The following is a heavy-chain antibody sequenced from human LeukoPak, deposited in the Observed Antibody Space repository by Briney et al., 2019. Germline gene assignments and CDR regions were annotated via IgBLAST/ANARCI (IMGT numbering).Heavy chain of an antibody. V-gene: IGHV1-2*02. CDR3: ATDTTRTTGTTGFDY. CDR2: INPNSGGT. CDR1: GYTFTGYY. J-gene: IGHJ4*02. D-gene: IGHD1-1*01. Sequence: ASVKVSCKASGYTFTGYYMHWVRQAPGQGLEWMGWINPNSGGTNYAQKFQGRVTMTRDTSISTAYMELSRLRSDDTAVYYCATDTTRTTGTTGFDYWGQGTLVTVSS.